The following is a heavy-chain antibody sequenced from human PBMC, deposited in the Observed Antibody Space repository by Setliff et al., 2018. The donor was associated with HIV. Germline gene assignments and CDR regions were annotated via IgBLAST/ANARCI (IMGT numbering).Heavy chain of an antibody. D-gene: IGHD6-19*01. J-gene: IGHJ4*02. CDR2: IYYSGST. CDR1: GGSISTSRYY. CDR3: ARQPRWLNYFDH. Sequence: SETLSLTCTVSGGSISTSRYYWGWIRQPPGKGLEWIGYIYYSGSTNYNPSLKSRVTISVDTSKNQFSLKLSSVTAADTAVYYCARQPRWLNYFDHWGQGTLVTVSS. V-gene: IGHV4-61*05.